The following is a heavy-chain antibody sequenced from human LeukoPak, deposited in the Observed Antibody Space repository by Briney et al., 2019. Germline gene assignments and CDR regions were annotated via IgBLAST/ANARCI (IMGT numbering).Heavy chain of an antibody. V-gene: IGHV4-39*01. D-gene: IGHD6-19*01. CDR1: GGSICGHTFY. CDR2: IYYNGNT. Sequence: SETLSLTCNVSGGSICGHTFYWDWIRQPPGKGLEWIATIYYNGNTFYNPSLKSRVATSILMSKSQFSLHLRSVTAADTAIYYCARLTALAGHRGAFDIWGPGTMVTVSS. J-gene: IGHJ3*02. CDR3: ARLTALAGHRGAFDI.